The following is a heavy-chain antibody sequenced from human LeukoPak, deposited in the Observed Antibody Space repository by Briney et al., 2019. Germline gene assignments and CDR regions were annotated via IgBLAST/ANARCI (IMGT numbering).Heavy chain of an antibody. J-gene: IGHJ4*02. CDR3: ASLIAVAGQADY. D-gene: IGHD6-19*01. CDR2: IYYSGST. CDR1: GGSISSYY. V-gene: IGHV4-59*01. Sequence: SETLSLTCTVSGGSISSYYWSWIRQPPGKGLEWIGYIYYSGSTNYNPSLKSRVTISVDTSKNQFSLKPSSVTAADTAVYYCASLIAVAGQADYCGQGTLVTVSS.